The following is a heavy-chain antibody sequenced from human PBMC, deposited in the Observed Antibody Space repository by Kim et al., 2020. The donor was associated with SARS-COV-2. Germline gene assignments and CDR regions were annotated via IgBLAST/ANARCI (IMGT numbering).Heavy chain of an antibody. Sequence: GGSLRLSCAASGFTFSDYYMSWIRQAPGKGLEWVSYISSSSSYTNYADSVKGRFTISRDNAKNSLYLQMNSLRAEDTAVYYCARDGDSSGYGSTDYWGQGTLVTVSS. V-gene: IGHV3-11*06. D-gene: IGHD3-22*01. CDR1: GFTFSDYY. J-gene: IGHJ4*02. CDR2: ISSSSSYT. CDR3: ARDGDSSGYGSTDY.